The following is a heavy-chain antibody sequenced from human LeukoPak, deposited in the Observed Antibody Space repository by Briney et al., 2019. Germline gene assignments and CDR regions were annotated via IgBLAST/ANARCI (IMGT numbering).Heavy chain of an antibody. D-gene: IGHD3-3*01. CDR3: ARDRSYYDFWSGYYLDY. CDR1: GFTFSSYA. Sequence: PGGSLRLSCAASGFTFSSYAMNWVRQAPGKGLEWVSAISGSGDSTYYADSVKGRFTISRDNAKNSLYLQMNSLRAEDTAVYYCARDRSYYDFWSGYYLDYWGQGTLVTVSS. CDR2: ISGSGDST. V-gene: IGHV3-23*01. J-gene: IGHJ4*02.